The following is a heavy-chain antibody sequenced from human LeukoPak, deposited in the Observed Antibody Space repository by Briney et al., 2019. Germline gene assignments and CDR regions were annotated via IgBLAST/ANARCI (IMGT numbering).Heavy chain of an antibody. CDR1: GFTFSNYW. CDR3: ARDSLIQYGSGSYWGFDY. J-gene: IGHJ4*02. Sequence: GGSLRLSCAASGFTFSNYWMSWVRQAPGKGPEWVGDIKTDGSDKYYVGSVKGRFTISRDNAKNSLYLQMNSLRAEDTAVYYCARDSLIQYGSGSYWGFDYWGQGILVTLSS. V-gene: IGHV3-7*03. CDR2: IKTDGSDK. D-gene: IGHD3-10*01.